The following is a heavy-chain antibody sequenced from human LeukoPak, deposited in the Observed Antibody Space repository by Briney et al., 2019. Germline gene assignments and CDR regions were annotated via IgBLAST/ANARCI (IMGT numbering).Heavy chain of an antibody. CDR2: ISYDGSNK. D-gene: IGHD3-10*01. CDR3: AKYYYGSGDV. J-gene: IGHJ6*04. V-gene: IGHV3-30*04. Sequence: GGSLRLSCAASGFTFSSYAMHWVRQAPGKGREWVAVISYDGSNKYYADSVKGRFTISRDNSKNTLYLQMNSLRAEDTAVYYCAKYYYGSGDVWGKGTTVTVSS. CDR1: GFTFSSYA.